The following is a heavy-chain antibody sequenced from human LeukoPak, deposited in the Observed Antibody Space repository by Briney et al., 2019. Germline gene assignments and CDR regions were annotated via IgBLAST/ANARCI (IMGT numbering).Heavy chain of an antibody. CDR1: GYSFNTHW. CDR2: FYPGDSDT. Sequence: GESLKISCKGSGYSFNTHWVARVRQMPGKGLEWMGFFYPGDSDTRYSPSFQGQVTMSADKSITTAYLQWRSLRASDTAVYFCARPPSAGNDAYDIWGQGTLVTVSS. CDR3: ARPPSAGNDAYDI. V-gene: IGHV5-51*01. D-gene: IGHD6-13*01. J-gene: IGHJ3*02.